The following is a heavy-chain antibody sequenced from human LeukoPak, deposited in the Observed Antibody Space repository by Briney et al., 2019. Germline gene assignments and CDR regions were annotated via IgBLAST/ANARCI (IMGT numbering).Heavy chain of an antibody. V-gene: IGHV3-23*01. CDR1: GFTFSTYA. CDR2: ISGSDDST. D-gene: IGHD3-3*01. Sequence: GGSLRLSCAASGFTFSTYAMSWVRQAPGKGLEWVSVISGSDDSTYYADSVKGRSIISRDNSRNTLYLQMNSLRAEDTAVYYCAKDKTYDDFWSGHDAFDIWGQGTMVTVSS. J-gene: IGHJ3*02. CDR3: AKDKTYDDFWSGHDAFDI.